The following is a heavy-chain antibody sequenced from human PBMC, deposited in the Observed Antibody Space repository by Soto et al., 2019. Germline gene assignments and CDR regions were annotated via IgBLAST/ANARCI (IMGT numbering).Heavy chain of an antibody. D-gene: IGHD2-15*01. J-gene: IGHJ6*02. Sequence: QVQLVQSGAEVKKPGSSVRVSCKASGGTFSKYKITWVRQAPGQGLEWMGGIIPVFGTANYAQQFQGRVTITADESTSTAYMEVSSLRSDDTAVYYCARDCSGGGCFSDPHFYYGMDVWGQGTTVTVSS. CDR2: IIPVFGTA. CDR3: ARDCSGGGCFSDPHFYYGMDV. V-gene: IGHV1-69*12. CDR1: GGTFSKYK.